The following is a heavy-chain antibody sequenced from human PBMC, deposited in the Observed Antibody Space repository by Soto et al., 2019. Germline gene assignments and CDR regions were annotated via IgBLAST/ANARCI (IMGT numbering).Heavy chain of an antibody. J-gene: IGHJ4*02. Sequence: SETLSLTCAVSGFSISRTYYWGWIRQPPGKGLEWLGSISYSGSTIYNPSLKRRVTISIDTSKNNFSLKLTSVTAADTAVYYCARYYFDGTGYYYGFFDYWGQGALVTVSS. V-gene: IGHV4-38-2*01. D-gene: IGHD3-22*01. CDR3: ARYYFDGTGYYYGFFDY. CDR1: GFSISRTYY. CDR2: ISYSGST.